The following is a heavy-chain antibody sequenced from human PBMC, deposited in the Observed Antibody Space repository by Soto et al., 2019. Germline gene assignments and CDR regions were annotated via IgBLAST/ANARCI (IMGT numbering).Heavy chain of an antibody. CDR1: GFTFNNYW. Sequence: GGSLRLSCAASGFTFNNYWMSWVRQTPVKGLEWVANIKQDGSEKYYVDSVKGRFTISRDNAENSLFLQMDSLRAEDTAVYYCARLSTAVANGDYWGQGILVTVSS. J-gene: IGHJ4*02. CDR2: IKQDGSEK. CDR3: ARLSTAVANGDY. V-gene: IGHV3-7*03. D-gene: IGHD2-8*01.